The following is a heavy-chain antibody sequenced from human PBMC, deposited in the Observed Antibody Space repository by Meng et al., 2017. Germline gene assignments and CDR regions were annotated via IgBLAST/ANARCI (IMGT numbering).Heavy chain of an antibody. CDR2: INPKSGDT. Sequence: GQLVQSGEEVKKPGYSVKASCKASGYAFPDYWLHWVRRAPGQGLEWMGRINPKSGDTHYAQRFQGRVTMTGDTSISTAYMELSGLRSDDTAMYYCARDEDISAAGKLFGDYWGQGTLVTVSS. CDR3: ARDEDISAAGKLFGDY. V-gene: IGHV1-2*06. J-gene: IGHJ4*02. CDR1: GYAFPDYW. D-gene: IGHD6-13*01.